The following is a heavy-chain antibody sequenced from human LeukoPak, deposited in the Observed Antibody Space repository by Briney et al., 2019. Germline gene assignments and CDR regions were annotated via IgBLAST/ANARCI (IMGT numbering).Heavy chain of an antibody. J-gene: IGHJ3*02. V-gene: IGHV3-49*04. CDR1: GFTFGDYA. D-gene: IGHD3-22*01. CDR2: IRSKAYGGTT. CDR3: TRVYYDSSGYLQSRGAFDI. Sequence: GGSLRLSCTASGFTFGDYAMSWVRKAPGKGLEWVGFIRSKAYGGTTEYAASVKGRFTISRDDSKSIAYLQMNSLKTEDTAVYYCTRVYYDSSGYLQSRGAFDIWGQGTMVTVSS.